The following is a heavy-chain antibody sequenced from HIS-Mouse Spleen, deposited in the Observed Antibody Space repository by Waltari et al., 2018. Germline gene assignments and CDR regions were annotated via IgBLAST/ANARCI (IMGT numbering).Heavy chain of an antibody. CDR3: ARVTGGGY. V-gene: IGHV3-30-3*01. D-gene: IGHD3-10*01. CDR2: ISYDGSNK. CDR1: GVPFSSFA. Sequence: QVQLVESGGGVVQPGRSLRLSCAASGVPFSSFARHWVRQAPGKGLEWVAVISYDGSNKYYADSVKGRFTISRDNSKNTLYLQMNSLRAEDTAVYYCARVTGGGYWGQGTLVTVSS. J-gene: IGHJ4*02.